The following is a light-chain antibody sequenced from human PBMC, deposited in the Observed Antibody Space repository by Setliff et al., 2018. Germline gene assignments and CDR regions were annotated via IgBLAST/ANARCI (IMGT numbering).Light chain of an antibody. Sequence: QSALTQPPSASGSPGQSVTISCTGTSSDVGGYNYVSWYQQHPGKAPKLMIYEVSKRPSGVPDRFSGSKSGNTASLTVSGLQAEDEADYYCSPYAGSNNYVFGTGTKV. CDR3: SPYAGSNNYV. J-gene: IGLJ1*01. CDR2: EVS. V-gene: IGLV2-8*01. CDR1: SSDVGGYNY.